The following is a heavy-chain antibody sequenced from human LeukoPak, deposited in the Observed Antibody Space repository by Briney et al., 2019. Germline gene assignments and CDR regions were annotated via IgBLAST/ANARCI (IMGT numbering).Heavy chain of an antibody. CDR1: GFTVSSNY. D-gene: IGHD6-19*01. CDR3: ARPTRDSGTLDY. CDR2: IYSGGST. Sequence: GGSLSLSCAASGFTVSSNYMSWVRPAPGQGLEWVSVIYSGGSTYYADSVKGRFTISRDNSKTTLYLQMNSLRAEDTAVYYCARPTRDSGTLDYWGQGTLVTVSS. J-gene: IGHJ4*02. V-gene: IGHV3-66*01.